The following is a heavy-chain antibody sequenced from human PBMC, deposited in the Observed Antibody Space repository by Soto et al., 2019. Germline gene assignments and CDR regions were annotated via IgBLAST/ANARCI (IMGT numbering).Heavy chain of an antibody. Sequence: GGSLRLSCAASGFTFSNAWMSWVRQAPGKGLEWVGRIKSKTDGGTTDYAAPVKGRFTISRDDSKNTLYLQMNSLKTEDTAVYYCWEAYCGGDCYFEGYWGQGTLVTVSS. V-gene: IGHV3-15*01. CDR2: IKSKTDGGTT. J-gene: IGHJ4*02. D-gene: IGHD2-21*02. CDR1: GFTFSNAW. CDR3: WEAYCGGDCYFEGY.